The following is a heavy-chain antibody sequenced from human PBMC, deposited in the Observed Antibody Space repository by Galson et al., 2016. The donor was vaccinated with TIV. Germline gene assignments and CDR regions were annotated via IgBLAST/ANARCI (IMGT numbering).Heavy chain of an antibody. D-gene: IGHD4-17*01. CDR2: INPDGSVT. J-gene: IGHJ4*02. CDR3: ARAIYGDPPGVDY. CDR1: GFSFISHW. Sequence: SLRLSCAASGFSFISHWMHWVRQTPGKGLVWVSRINPDGSVTNYAESVKGRFTISRDNAKNTVYLQMNSLRAEDTSLYYCARAIYGDPPGVDYWGQGTLVTVSS. V-gene: IGHV3-74*01.